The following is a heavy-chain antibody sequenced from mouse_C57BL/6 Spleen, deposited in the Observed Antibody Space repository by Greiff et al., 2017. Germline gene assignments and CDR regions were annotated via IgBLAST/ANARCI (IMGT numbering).Heavy chain of an antibody. CDR1: GYTFTSYW. CDR2: IDPSDSYT. CDR3: ARSGYSNLYAMDY. D-gene: IGHD2-5*01. J-gene: IGHJ4*01. V-gene: IGHV1-69*01. Sequence: QVQLQQPGAELVMPGASVKLSCKASGYTFTSYWMHWVKQRPGQGLEWVGEIDPSDSYTIYTQKFKGKSTLSVDKSPSTAYMQLSSLTSEDSAVYYCARSGYSNLYAMDYWGQGPSVTVS.